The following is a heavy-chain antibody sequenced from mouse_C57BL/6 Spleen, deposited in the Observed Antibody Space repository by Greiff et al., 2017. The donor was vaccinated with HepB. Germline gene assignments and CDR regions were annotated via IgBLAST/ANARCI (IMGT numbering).Heavy chain of an antibody. V-gene: IGHV1-64*01. Sequence: VQLQQPGAELVKPGASVKLSCKASGYTFTSYWMHWVKQRPGQGLEWIGMIHPNSGSTNYNEKFKSKATLTVDKSSSTAYMQLSSLTSEDSAVYYCASPYGNYVGFAYWGQGTLVTVSA. CDR2: IHPNSGST. J-gene: IGHJ3*01. D-gene: IGHD2-1*01. CDR1: GYTFTSYW. CDR3: ASPYGNYVGFAY.